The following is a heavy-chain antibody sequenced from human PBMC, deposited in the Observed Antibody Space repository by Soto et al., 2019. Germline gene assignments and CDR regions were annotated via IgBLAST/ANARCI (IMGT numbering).Heavy chain of an antibody. D-gene: IGHD2-21*02. CDR3: AKDDVSGDGLWLVSD. CDR2: ITGSGRSI. J-gene: IGHJ4*02. CDR1: GFSFDKXX. Sequence: DVQLLESGGGLVXXGXXXXXSCVASGFSFDKXXMIWVRQAPGKGQXXVSGITGSGRSIQYTASVKGRFTISRDNSKNTVYLQMDYLRAEDTAMYYCAKDDVSGDGLWLVSDWGQGTPVTVS. V-gene: IGHV3-23*01.